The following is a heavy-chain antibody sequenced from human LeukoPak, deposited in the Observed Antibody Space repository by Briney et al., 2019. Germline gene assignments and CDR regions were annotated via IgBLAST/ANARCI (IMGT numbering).Heavy chain of an antibody. CDR2: ISSSGSTI. CDR3: ARDKHGQRITMTDWYFDL. J-gene: IGHJ2*01. CDR1: GFTFSSYE. D-gene: IGHD3-22*01. V-gene: IGHV3-48*03. Sequence: PPGGSLRLSCAASGFTFSSYEMNWVRQAPGKGLEWVSYISSSGSTIYYADSVKGRFTISRDNAKNSLYLQMNSLRAEDTAVYYCARDKHGQRITMTDWYFDLWGRGTLVTVSS.